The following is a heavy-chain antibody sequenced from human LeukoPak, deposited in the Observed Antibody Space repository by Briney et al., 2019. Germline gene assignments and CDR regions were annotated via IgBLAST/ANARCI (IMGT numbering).Heavy chain of an antibody. CDR2: IYYSGST. V-gene: IGHV4-30-4*08. CDR1: GGSISSGDSY. D-gene: IGHD2-2*01. Sequence: SETLSLTCTVSGGSISSGDSYWSWIRQPPGKGLEWIGYIYYSGSTYYNPSLKSRVMISVDTSKNQFSLKLSSVTAADTAVYYCARRTGYCSSTSCSPYDYWGQGTLVTVSS. CDR3: ARRTGYCSSTSCSPYDY. J-gene: IGHJ4*02.